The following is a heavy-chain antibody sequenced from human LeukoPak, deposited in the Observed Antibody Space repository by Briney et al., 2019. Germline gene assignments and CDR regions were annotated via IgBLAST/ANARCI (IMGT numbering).Heavy chain of an antibody. V-gene: IGHV3-43D*04. Sequence: GGSLRLPCAASGFTFDDYAMHWVRQAPGKGLEWVSLISWDGGSTYYADSVKGRFTISRDNSKNSLYLQMNSLRAEDTALYYCAKDRGSGSYYPGRSAYYYYMDVWGKGTTVTVSS. CDR3: AKDRGSGSYYPGRSAYYYYMDV. CDR2: ISWDGGST. CDR1: GFTFDDYA. J-gene: IGHJ6*03. D-gene: IGHD3-10*01.